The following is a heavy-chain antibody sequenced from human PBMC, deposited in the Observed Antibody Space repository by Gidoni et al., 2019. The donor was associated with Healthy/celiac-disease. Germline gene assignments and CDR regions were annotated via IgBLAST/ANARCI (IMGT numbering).Heavy chain of an antibody. J-gene: IGHJ5*02. D-gene: IGHD3-22*01. V-gene: IGHV1-2*02. CDR3: VRMIVVINPMGWFDP. CDR2: NSGGT. Sequence: NSGGTNYAQKFQGRVTMTRDTSISTAYMELSRLRSDDTAVYYCVRMIVVINPMGWFDPWGQGTLVTVSS.